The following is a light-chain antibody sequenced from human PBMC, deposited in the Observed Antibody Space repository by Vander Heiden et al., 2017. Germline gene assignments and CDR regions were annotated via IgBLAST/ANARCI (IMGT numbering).Light chain of an antibody. CDR3: QVWDSDNDHVV. CDR1: NIGRKS. V-gene: IGLV3-21*02. CDR2: DDS. J-gene: IGLJ2*01. Sequence: SYVLTQPPSVSVAPRQTARITCGGNNIGRKSVHWHHQKPGQAPVMVVYDDSDRPSGIPERFSGSNSGNTATLTISRVEAGDEADYYCQVWDSDNDHVVFGGGTKLTVL.